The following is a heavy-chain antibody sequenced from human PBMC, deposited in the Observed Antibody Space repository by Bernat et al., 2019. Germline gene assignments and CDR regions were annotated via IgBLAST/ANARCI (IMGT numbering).Heavy chain of an antibody. CDR2: IYSGGNT. J-gene: IGHJ2*01. CDR3: AKTLSYWYFHL. Sequence: EVQLVESGGGLIQPGGSLRLSCAASGFTVSSNYMSWVRQAPGKGLEWVSVIYSGGNTYYADSVKGRFTISRDNSQNTLYLQMNSLRVDDTAVYYCAKTLSYWYFHLWGRGTLVTVSS. CDR1: GFTVSSNY. V-gene: IGHV3-53*01.